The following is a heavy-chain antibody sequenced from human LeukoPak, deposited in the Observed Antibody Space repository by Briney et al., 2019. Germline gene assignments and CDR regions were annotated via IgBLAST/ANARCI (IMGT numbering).Heavy chain of an antibody. Sequence: QPGGSLRLSCAVSGFAFSSYWMSWVRQAPGKGLEWVANIKRDGSEKYYVDSVKGRFTISRDNAKNSLFLQMNSLRAEDTAVYYCARGQTTFDPWGQGTPVTVSS. CDR1: GFAFSSYW. CDR2: IKRDGSEK. J-gene: IGHJ5*02. D-gene: IGHD1-7*01. V-gene: IGHV3-7*01. CDR3: ARGQTTFDP.